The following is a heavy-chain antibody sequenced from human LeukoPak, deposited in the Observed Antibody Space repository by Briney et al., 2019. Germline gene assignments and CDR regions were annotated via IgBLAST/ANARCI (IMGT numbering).Heavy chain of an antibody. J-gene: IGHJ4*02. V-gene: IGHV3-15*01. CDR3: TTNPRYCGGDCSYFDY. Sequence: GGSLRLSCTASGFTFSNAWMSWVRQAPGKGLEWVGRIKTKTDGGTTDYAAPVKGRFTISRDDSKNTLYPQMNSLKTEDTAVYYCTTNPRYCGGDCSYFDYWGQGTLVTVSS. CDR1: GFTFSNAW. CDR2: IKTKTDGGTT. D-gene: IGHD2-21*02.